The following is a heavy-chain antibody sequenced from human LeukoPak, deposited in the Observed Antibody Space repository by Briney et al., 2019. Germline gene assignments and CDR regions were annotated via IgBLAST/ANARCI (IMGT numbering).Heavy chain of an antibody. CDR2: IRRKTNSYAT. V-gene: IGHV3-73*01. CDR3: TRSYYDSSGYLVVADY. Sequence: GGSLRLSCAASGFTFSASTMHWVRQASGKGLEWVGHIRRKTNSYATAYAASVKGRFTISRDDLKNMAYLQMNSLKTEDTAVYYCTRSYYDSSGYLVVADYWGQGTLVTVSS. J-gene: IGHJ4*02. CDR1: GFTFSAST. D-gene: IGHD3-22*01.